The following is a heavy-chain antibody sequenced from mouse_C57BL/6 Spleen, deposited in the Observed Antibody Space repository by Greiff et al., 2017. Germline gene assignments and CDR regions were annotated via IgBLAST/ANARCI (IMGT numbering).Heavy chain of an antibody. D-gene: IGHD2-12*01. CDR2: IDPENGDT. CDR1: GFNIKDDY. Sequence: EVQLQESGAELVRPGASVKLSCTASGFNIKDDYMHWVKQRPEQGLEWIGWIDPENGDTEYASKFQGKATITADTSSNTAYLQLSSLTSEDTAVYYCTTWDYSLYYFDYWGQGTTLTVSS. J-gene: IGHJ2*01. CDR3: TTWDYSLYYFDY. V-gene: IGHV14-4*01.